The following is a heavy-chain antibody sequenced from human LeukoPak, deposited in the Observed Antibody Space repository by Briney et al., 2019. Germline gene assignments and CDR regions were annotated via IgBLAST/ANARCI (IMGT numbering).Heavy chain of an antibody. Sequence: ASETLSLTCTVSGGSVSSGSYYWSWIRQPPGKGLEWIGYIYYSGSTYYNPSLKSRVTISVDTSKNQFSLKLSSVTAADTAVYYCATTGYGGNSGDFDPWGQGTLVTVSS. CDR2: IYYSGST. CDR3: ATTGYGGNSGDFDP. V-gene: IGHV4-61*01. J-gene: IGHJ5*02. CDR1: GGSVSSGSYY. D-gene: IGHD4-23*01.